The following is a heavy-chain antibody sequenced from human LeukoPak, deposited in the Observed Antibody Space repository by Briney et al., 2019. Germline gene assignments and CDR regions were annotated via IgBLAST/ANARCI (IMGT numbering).Heavy chain of an antibody. D-gene: IGHD6-6*01. Sequence: GASVKVSCKASGYSFTSYDINWVRQATGQGLEWMGWMNPNRGNTGYAQKFQGRVTMTRNTSISTAYMELSSLRSEDTAVYYCARAERIAGRSGYNLFDPWGHGTLVTASS. CDR1: GYSFTSYD. J-gene: IGHJ5*02. V-gene: IGHV1-8*01. CDR2: MNPNRGNT. CDR3: ARAERIAGRSGYNLFDP.